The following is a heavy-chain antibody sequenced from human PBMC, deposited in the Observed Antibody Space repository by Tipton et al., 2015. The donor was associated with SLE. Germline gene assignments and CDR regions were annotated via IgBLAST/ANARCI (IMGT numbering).Heavy chain of an antibody. Sequence: TLSLTCAVYGGSISDYYWSWIRQTPGEGLEWIGEINHSGGGRGSNYNPSLKSRVTISVDTSKNQFSLKLSSVTAADTAVYYCARAPGLDRDYYYYYYMDVWGKGTTVTVSS. CDR2: INHSGGGRGS. D-gene: IGHD3/OR15-3a*01. V-gene: IGHV4-34*01. CDR1: GGSISDYY. CDR3: ARAPGLDRDYYYYYYMDV. J-gene: IGHJ6*03.